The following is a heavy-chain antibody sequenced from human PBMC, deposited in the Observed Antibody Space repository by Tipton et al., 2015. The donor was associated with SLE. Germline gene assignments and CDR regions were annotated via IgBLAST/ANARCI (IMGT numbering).Heavy chain of an antibody. V-gene: IGHV4-38-2*01. Sequence: TLSLTCAVSGYSISSGYYWGWIRQPPGKGLEWIGSIYHSGGTYYNPSLKSRVTISVDTPKNQFSLKLSSVTAADTAVYYCARVYSSGWCAHWGQGTLVTVSS. CDR2: IYHSGGT. J-gene: IGHJ4*02. D-gene: IGHD6-19*01. CDR1: GYSISSGYY. CDR3: ARVYSSGWCAH.